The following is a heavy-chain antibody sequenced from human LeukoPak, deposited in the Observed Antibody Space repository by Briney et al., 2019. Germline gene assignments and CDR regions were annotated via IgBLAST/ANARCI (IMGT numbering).Heavy chain of an antibody. D-gene: IGHD2-21*02. CDR3: ARDREVVTAYGMDV. CDR2: IIPIFGTA. Sequence: ASVKVSCKASGGTFSSYAISWVRQAPGQGLEWMGGIIPIFGTANYAQKFQGRVTITADESTSTAYMELSSLRSEDTAVYYCARDREVVTAYGMDVWGPGTTVTVSS. J-gene: IGHJ6*02. CDR1: GGTFSSYA. V-gene: IGHV1-69*13.